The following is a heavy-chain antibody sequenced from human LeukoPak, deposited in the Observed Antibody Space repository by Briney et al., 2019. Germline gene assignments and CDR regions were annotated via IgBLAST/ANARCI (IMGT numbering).Heavy chain of an antibody. V-gene: IGHV3-11*01. D-gene: IGHD1-1*01. J-gene: IGHJ4*02. CDR2: ISSSGSTI. CDR3: AKSKQLAPWDY. Sequence: GGSLRLSCAASGFTFINAWMAWVRQAPGKGLEWVSYISSSGSTIYYADSVKGRSTISRDNAKNSLYLQMNSLRAEDTAVYYCAKSKQLAPWDYWGQGTLVTVSS. CDR1: GFTFINAW.